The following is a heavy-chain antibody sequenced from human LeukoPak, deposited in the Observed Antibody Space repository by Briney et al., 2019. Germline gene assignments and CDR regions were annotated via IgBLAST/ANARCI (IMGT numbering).Heavy chain of an antibody. V-gene: IGHV3-7*01. Sequence: GGSLRPSCAASGFTFSRYWMSWVRQAPGKGPEWVANIKQDGSEKYYVDSVKGRFTISRDNAKNSLYLQMNSLRAEDTAVYYCARDKIEGATNFDYWGQGTLVTVFS. D-gene: IGHD1-26*01. CDR2: IKQDGSEK. CDR1: GFTFSRYW. CDR3: ARDKIEGATNFDY. J-gene: IGHJ4*02.